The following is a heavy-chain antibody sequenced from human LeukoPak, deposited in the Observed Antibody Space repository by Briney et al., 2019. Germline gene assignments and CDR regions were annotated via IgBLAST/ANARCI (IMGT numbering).Heavy chain of an antibody. Sequence: SETLSLTCAVSGYSISSCYYWCWIRQPPGKGLEWIGSICHSGSTYYTPSLKGRVTISVDTSKNQFSLKLSSVTAADTAVYYCARVQYSSSSGYGYYYYSFIDVWGKGTTVTVSS. J-gene: IGHJ6*03. V-gene: IGHV4-38-2*01. CDR1: GYSISSCYY. CDR2: ICHSGST. D-gene: IGHD6-6*01. CDR3: ARVQYSSSSGYGYYYYSFIDV.